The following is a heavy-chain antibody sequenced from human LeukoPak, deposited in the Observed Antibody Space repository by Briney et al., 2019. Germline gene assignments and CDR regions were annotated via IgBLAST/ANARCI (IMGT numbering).Heavy chain of an antibody. CDR1: GYTFTGYY. J-gene: IGHJ5*02. V-gene: IGHV1-2*02. CDR2: INPNSGGT. Sequence: ASVKVSCKASGYTFTGYYMHWVRQAPGQGLEWMGWINPNSGGTNYAQKFRGRVTMTRDTSISTAYMELSRLRSDDTAVYYCARTSPLIQLWLRGWFDPWGQGTLVTVSS. D-gene: IGHD5-18*01. CDR3: ARTSPLIQLWLRGWFDP.